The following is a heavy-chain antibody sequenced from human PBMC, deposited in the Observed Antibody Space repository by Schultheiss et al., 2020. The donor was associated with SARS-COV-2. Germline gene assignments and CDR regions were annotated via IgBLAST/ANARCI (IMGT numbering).Heavy chain of an antibody. CDR2: INPSGGST. D-gene: IGHD4-23*01. J-gene: IGHJ3*02. V-gene: IGHV1-46*01. CDR1: GYTFTSYY. CDR3: AGTTVVTPGGGAFDI. Sequence: ASVKVSCKASGYTFTSYYMHWVRQAPGQGLEWMGIINPSGGSTSYAQKFQGRVTMTRDTSTSTVYMELSSLRSEDTAVYYCAGTTVVTPGGGAFDIWGQGTMVTVSS.